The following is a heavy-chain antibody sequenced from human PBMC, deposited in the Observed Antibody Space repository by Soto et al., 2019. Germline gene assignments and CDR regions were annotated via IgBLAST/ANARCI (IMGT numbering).Heavy chain of an antibody. D-gene: IGHD1-26*01. CDR1: RFSFTNAW. V-gene: IGHV3-15*01. Sequence: EVQLVESGGGFVQPGGSLRLSCVASRFSFTNAWMSWVRQAPGKGPEWVGRIKSKTDGGTADYAAPVKGRFTISSDDSPNTLYLHMDSLNPADTALYHCSTDIGIYGLDIWGQGTTVTVSS. CDR2: IKSKTDGGTA. CDR3: STDIGIYGLDI. J-gene: IGHJ6*02.